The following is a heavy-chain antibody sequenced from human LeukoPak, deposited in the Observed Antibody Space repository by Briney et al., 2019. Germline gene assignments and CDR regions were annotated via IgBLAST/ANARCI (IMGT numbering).Heavy chain of an antibody. J-gene: IGHJ6*02. CDR2: IYYSGST. V-gene: IGHV4-59*12. Sequence: SETLSLTCTVSGGSISSYYWSWIRQPPGKGLEWIGYIYYSGSTNYNPSLKSRVTISVDTSKNQFSLKLSSVTAADTAVYYCAREEGYYGSGSLAGMDVWGQGTTVTVSS. CDR1: GGSISSYY. CDR3: AREEGYYGSGSLAGMDV. D-gene: IGHD3-10*01.